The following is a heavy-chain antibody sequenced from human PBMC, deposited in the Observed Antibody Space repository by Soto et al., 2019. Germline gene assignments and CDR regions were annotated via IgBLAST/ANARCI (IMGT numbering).Heavy chain of an antibody. D-gene: IGHD3-3*01. CDR3: ARGTIFGVYPQAPNYYYYSGMDV. J-gene: IGHJ6*02. CDR2: INPNSGGT. Sequence: GASVKVSCKASGYTFNGYYMHWVRQAPGQGLEWMGWINPNSGGTNYAQKFQGWVTMTRDTSISTAYMELSRLRSDDTAVYYCARGTIFGVYPQAPNYYYYSGMDVWGQGTTVTVSS. V-gene: IGHV1-2*04. CDR1: GYTFNGYY.